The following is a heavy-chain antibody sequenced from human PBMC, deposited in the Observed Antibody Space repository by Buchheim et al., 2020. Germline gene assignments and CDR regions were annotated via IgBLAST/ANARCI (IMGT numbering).Heavy chain of an antibody. J-gene: IGHJ6*02. CDR1: GFTFSSYA. CDR3: ARVGCSSTSCYWDYYYYGMDV. V-gene: IGHV3-23*01. CDR2: ISGSGGST. D-gene: IGHD2-2*01. Sequence: EVQLLESGGGLVQPGGSLRLSCAASGFTFSSYAMSWVRQAPGKGLEWVSAISGSGGSTYYADSVKGRFTISRDNSKNTLYLQMNSLRAEDTAVYYCARVGCSSTSCYWDYYYYGMDVWGQGTT.